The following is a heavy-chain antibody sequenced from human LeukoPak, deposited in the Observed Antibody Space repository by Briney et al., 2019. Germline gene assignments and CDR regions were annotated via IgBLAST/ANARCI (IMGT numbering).Heavy chain of an antibody. CDR3: ARGIGDYVWGSYRTFDY. V-gene: IGHV4-59*01. Sequence: PSETLSLTCTVSGGSISSYYWSWIRQPPGKGLEWIGYIYYSGSTNYNPSLKSRVTISVDTSKNQFSLKLSSVTAADTAVYYCARGIGDYVWGSYRTFDYWGQGTLVTVSS. CDR2: IYYSGST. D-gene: IGHD3-16*02. J-gene: IGHJ4*02. CDR1: GGSISSYY.